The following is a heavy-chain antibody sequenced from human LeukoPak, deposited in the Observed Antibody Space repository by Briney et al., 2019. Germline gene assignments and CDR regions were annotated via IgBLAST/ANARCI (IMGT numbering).Heavy chain of an antibody. D-gene: IGHD6-6*01. CDR3: ARATIAARPGYFQH. CDR1: GFTFSSYG. J-gene: IGHJ1*01. CDR2: ISSSSSTI. V-gene: IGHV3-48*01. Sequence: GGSLRLSCAASGFTFSSYGINWVRQAPGKGLEWVSYISSSSSTIYYADSVKGRFTISRDNAKNSLYLQMNSLRAEDTAVYYCARATIAARPGYFQHWGQGTLVTVSS.